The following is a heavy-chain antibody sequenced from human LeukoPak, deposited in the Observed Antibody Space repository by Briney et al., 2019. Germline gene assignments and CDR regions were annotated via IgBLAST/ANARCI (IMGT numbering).Heavy chain of an antibody. D-gene: IGHD5-12*01. Sequence: SVKVSCKASGGTFISYTISWVRQAPGQGLEWMGRIIPILGIANYAQKFQGRVTITADKSTSTAYMELSSLRSEDTAVYYCARALGYDPPAYWGQGTLVTVSS. CDR3: ARALGYDPPAY. CDR1: GGTFISYT. V-gene: IGHV1-69*02. CDR2: IIPILGIA. J-gene: IGHJ4*02.